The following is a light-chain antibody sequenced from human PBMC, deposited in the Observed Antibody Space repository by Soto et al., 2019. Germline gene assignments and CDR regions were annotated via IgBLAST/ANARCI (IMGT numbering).Light chain of an antibody. J-gene: IGKJ1*01. CDR3: QQTDSTPQT. Sequence: EIVLTQSPGTLSLSPGERATLFCRASQSVSSNFLAWYQQKPGQAPRLLIYNASRRAAGIPDRFSGSGSGTDFTLTISSLQIEDFATYFCQQTDSTPQTFGQGTNVEI. CDR1: QSVSSNF. CDR2: NAS. V-gene: IGKV3-20*01.